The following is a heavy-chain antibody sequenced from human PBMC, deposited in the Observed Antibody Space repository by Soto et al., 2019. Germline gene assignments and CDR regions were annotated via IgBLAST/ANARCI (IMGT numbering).Heavy chain of an antibody. CDR2: ISGGGDSA. CDR1: GFIFRDYA. CDR3: GKERRGSGCSVCGF. Sequence: VQLLESGGGLVQPGGSLRLSCAASGFIFRDYAMNWVRQAPGKGLEWVSDISGGGDSARYADSVKGRFTISRDNSRDTMYLNMNSLSVEATAVYYCGKERRGSGCSVCGFWGQGNLVTVSS. J-gene: IGHJ4*02. V-gene: IGHV3-23*01. D-gene: IGHD6-19*01.